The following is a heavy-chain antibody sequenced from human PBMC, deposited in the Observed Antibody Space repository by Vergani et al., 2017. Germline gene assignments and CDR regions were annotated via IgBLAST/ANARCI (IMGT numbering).Heavy chain of an antibody. CDR1: GGSISSGDYY. CDR2: IYYSGCT. D-gene: IGHD3-22*01. V-gene: IGHV4-30-4*08. J-gene: IGHJ5*02. CDR3: ARWAGGITMIPSGGFDP. Sequence: QVQLQESGPGLVKPSQTLSLTCTVSGGSISSGDYYWSWIRQPPGKGLEWIGYIYYSGCTYYNPSLKSRVTISVDTSKNQFSLKLSSVTAADTAVYYCARWAGGITMIPSGGFDPWGQGTLVTVSS.